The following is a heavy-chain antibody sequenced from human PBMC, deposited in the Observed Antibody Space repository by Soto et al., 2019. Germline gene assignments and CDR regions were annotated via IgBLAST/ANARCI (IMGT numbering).Heavy chain of an antibody. CDR1: GGTFSSYA. CDR2: IIPIFGTA. CDR3: ASHIDAAAGTGYVAY. D-gene: IGHD6-13*01. Sequence: QVQLVQSGAEVKKPGSSVKVSCKASGGTFSSYAISWVRQAPGQGLEWMGGIIPIFGTANYAQKFQGRVTITADESTSTAYMERNSLRAEDTAVYYCASHIDAAAGTGYVAYWGQGTLVTVCS. V-gene: IGHV1-69*12. J-gene: IGHJ4*02.